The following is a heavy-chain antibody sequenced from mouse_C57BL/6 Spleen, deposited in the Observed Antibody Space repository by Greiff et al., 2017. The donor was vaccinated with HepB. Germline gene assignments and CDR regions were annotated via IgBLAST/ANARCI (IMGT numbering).Heavy chain of an antibody. Sequence: EVKLVESGGGLVQPGGSLSLSCAASGFTFTDYYMSWVRQPPGKALEWLGFIRNNANGYTTEYSASVKGRFTISRDNSLSILNLQMNDLRAEDSATYYCARYGKLGYSNWNRNYAMDYWGQGTSVTVSS. CDR1: GFTFTDYY. CDR3: ARYGKLGYSNWNRNYAMDY. V-gene: IGHV7-3*01. J-gene: IGHJ4*01. D-gene: IGHD2-5*01. CDR2: IRNNANGYTT.